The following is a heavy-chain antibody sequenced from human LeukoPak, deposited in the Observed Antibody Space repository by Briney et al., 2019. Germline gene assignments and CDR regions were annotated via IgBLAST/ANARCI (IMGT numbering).Heavy chain of an antibody. CDR1: GGSISSGDYF. CDR3: AREKCSGGICYSGFDC. J-gene: IGHJ4*02. D-gene: IGHD2-15*01. Sequence: PSQTLSLTCTVSGGSISSGDYFWSWIRQPPGKGLEWIGYIYYSGSTYHNSSLKSRVTISIDTSKNQFSLKLSSVTAADTAVYYCAREKCSGGICYSGFDCWGQGTLVTVSS. CDR2: IYYSGST. V-gene: IGHV4-30-4*01.